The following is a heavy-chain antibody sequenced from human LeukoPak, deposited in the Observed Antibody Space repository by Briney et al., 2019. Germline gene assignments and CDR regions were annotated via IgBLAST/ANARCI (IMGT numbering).Heavy chain of an antibody. CDR1: GFTFSTYA. D-gene: IGHD1-26*01. J-gene: IGHJ6*03. CDR2: ITSGSSYR. CDR3: ARDPYSGSYGNYYYYFMDV. Sequence: PGGTLSLSCAASGFTFSTYAMNWVRQAPGKGLEWVSSITSGSSYRFYADSVKGRFTISRDNAKNSLYLQMNSLRAEDTAVYYCARDPYSGSYGNYYYYFMDVWGKGTTVTISS. V-gene: IGHV3-21*01.